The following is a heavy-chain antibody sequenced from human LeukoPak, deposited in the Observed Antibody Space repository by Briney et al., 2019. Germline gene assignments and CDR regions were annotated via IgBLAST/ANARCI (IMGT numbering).Heavy chain of an antibody. CDR1: GFTFSSYA. D-gene: IGHD3-10*01. J-gene: IGHJ4*02. CDR2: ISGSGGST. V-gene: IGHV3-23*01. CDR3: AKDLITMVRGVIIRMGPLDY. Sequence: GGSLRLSCAASGFTFSSYAMSWVRQAPGKGLEWVSAISGSGGSTYYADSVKGRFTISRDNSKNTLYLQMNSLRAEDTAVYYCAKDLITMVRGVIIRMGPLDYRGQGTLVTVSS.